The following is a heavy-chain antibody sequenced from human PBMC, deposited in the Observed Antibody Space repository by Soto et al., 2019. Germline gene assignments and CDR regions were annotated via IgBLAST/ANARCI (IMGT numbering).Heavy chain of an antibody. D-gene: IGHD3-22*01. CDR3: ARGQYYYDSSGYDY. CDR2: INHSGST. Sequence: SETLSLTCAVYGGSFSGYYWSWIRQPPGKGLEWIGEINHSGSTNYNPSLKSRVTISVDTSKNQFSLKLSSVTAADTAVYYCARGQYYYDSSGYDYWGQGTLVTVSS. CDR1: GGSFSGYY. V-gene: IGHV4-34*01. J-gene: IGHJ4*02.